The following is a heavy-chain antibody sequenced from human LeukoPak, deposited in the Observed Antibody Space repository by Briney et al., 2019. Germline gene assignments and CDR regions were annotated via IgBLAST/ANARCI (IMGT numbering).Heavy chain of an antibody. V-gene: IGHV3-74*01. CDR2: ISTDGYTT. D-gene: IGHD2-15*01. J-gene: IGHJ4*02. CDR3: VVGGSPGY. CDR1: GPPLVAT. Sequence: GGPLRLSLPALGPPLVATKFTWAGKPPGRGLVWVSRISTDGYTTDYADFVQGRFTASRDNTKNTWSLEMNSLRAEDTAVYYCVVGGSPGYWGQGTLVTVSS.